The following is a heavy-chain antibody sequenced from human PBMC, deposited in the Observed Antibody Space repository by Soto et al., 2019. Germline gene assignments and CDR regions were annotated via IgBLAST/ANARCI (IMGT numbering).Heavy chain of an antibody. CDR3: ARGAAAGIDYYAMAV. D-gene: IGHD6-13*01. J-gene: IGHJ6*02. V-gene: IGHV3-30-3*01. CDR2: ISYDGSNK. CDR1: GFTFSSYA. Sequence: GGSLRLSCASSGFTFSSYAMHWVRQAPGKGLERVTIISYDGSNKYYADFVKGRFTISRDNSKNTLYLQMNSLGTEDTAVYYCARGAAAGIDYYAMAVWGQGTTVTVSS.